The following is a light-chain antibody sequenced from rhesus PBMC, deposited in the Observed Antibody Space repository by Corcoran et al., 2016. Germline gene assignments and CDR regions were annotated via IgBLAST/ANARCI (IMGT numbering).Light chain of an antibody. CDR3: PQYTNSPLFT. Sequence: DIQMTQSPSSLSASVGDRVTITCRASQAIKNYISWYQQKPGKAPKPLMYYTSTLETGVPSRFSGNRSGTDYTLTISSLQPEDISTYYCPQYTNSPLFTFVPGAKLDIK. CDR1: QAIKNY. CDR2: YTS. J-gene: IGKJ3*01. V-gene: IGKV1-66*01.